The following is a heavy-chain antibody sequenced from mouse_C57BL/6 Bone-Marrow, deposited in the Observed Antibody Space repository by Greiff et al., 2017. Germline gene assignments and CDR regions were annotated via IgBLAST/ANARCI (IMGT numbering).Heavy chain of an antibody. J-gene: IGHJ1*03. V-gene: IGHV1-61*01. CDR1: GYTFTSYW. D-gene: IGHD2-4*01. Sequence: QVQLQQPGAELVRPGSSVKLSCKASGYTFTSYWMDWVKQRPGQGLEWIGNIYPSDSETHYNQKFKDKATLTVDKSSSTAYMQLSSLTSEDSAVYYCARSGDYPWYFDVWGTGTTVTVSS. CDR2: IYPSDSET. CDR3: ARSGDYPWYFDV.